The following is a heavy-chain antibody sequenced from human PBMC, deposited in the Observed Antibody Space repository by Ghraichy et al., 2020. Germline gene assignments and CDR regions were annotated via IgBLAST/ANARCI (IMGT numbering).Heavy chain of an antibody. Sequence: GGSLRLSCAASGFTFSNAWMSWVRQAPGKGLEWVGRIKSKTDGGTTDYAAPVKGRFTISRDDSKNTLYLQMNSLKTEDTAVYYCTTEGPTRRDGPFDYWGQGTLVTVSS. J-gene: IGHJ4*02. D-gene: IGHD5-24*01. CDR3: TTEGPTRRDGPFDY. CDR1: GFTFSNAW. V-gene: IGHV3-15*01. CDR2: IKSKTDGGTT.